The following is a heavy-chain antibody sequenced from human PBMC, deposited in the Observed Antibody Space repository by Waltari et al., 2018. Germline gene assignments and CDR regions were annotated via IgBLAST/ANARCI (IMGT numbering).Heavy chain of an antibody. CDR3: ARGPYNFWSGYSFEY. CDR2: IHSGGST. CDR1: GFTVSDSY. V-gene: IGHV3-53*02. D-gene: IGHD3-3*01. J-gene: IGHJ4*02. Sequence: EVQLVETGGGLIQPGGSLRLSCVASGFTVSDSYMTWVRQAPGKGLEGVSLIHSGGSTFYADSVKGRFTISRDYSKNTLYLQMNSLRAEDSALYYCARGPYNFWSGYSFEYWGQGTLVTVSS.